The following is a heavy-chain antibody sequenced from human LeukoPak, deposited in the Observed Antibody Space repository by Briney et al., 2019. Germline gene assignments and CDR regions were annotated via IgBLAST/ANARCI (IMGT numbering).Heavy chain of an antibody. CDR2: ISVSGSDS. V-gene: IGHV3-23*01. J-gene: IGHJ2*01. Sequence: GGSLRLSCAASGFTFSRYAMSWVRQAPGKGLEWVSAISVSGSDSFYADSVKGRFTFSRDNSKNTLYLQMNSLRAEDTAVYYCANPPPQYSSVSRWYFDLWGQGSLVTVSS. CDR3: ANPPPQYSSVSRWYFDL. D-gene: IGHD3-22*01. CDR1: GFTFSRYA.